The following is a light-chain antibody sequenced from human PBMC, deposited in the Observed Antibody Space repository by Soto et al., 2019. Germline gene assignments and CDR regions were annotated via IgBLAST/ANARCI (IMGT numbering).Light chain of an antibody. CDR1: SSDVGGYDF. J-gene: IGLJ1*01. V-gene: IGLV2-14*01. CDR3: CSYTSSDTYV. Sequence: QSVLTQPSSVSGSPGRSITISCQGTSSDVGGYDFVSWYQQHPGKAPKVMIYDVSNRPSGVSNRFSGSKSGNTASLTISGLQAEDEADYYCCSYTSSDTYVFGTGTKVTVL. CDR2: DVS.